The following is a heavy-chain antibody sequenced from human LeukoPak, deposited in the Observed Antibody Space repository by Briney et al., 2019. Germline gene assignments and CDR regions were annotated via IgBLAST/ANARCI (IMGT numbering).Heavy chain of an antibody. J-gene: IGHJ4*02. CDR3: ARGTYSYDSSAYYGLYYFDS. Sequence: GGSLRLSCAASGFTFSYYWMHWVRQAPGKGLVWVSSISGDGSSTNYADPVKGRFTISRDNTKNTLYLQMNSLRAEDTAVFYCARGTYSYDSSAYYGLYYFDSWGQGTLVTVSS. CDR2: ISGDGSST. V-gene: IGHV3-74*01. D-gene: IGHD3-22*01. CDR1: GFTFSYYW.